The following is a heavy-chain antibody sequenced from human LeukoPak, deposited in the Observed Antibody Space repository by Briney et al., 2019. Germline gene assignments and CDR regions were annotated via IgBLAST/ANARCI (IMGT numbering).Heavy chain of an antibody. CDR1: GYSFTSYW. V-gene: IGHV5-51*01. CDR2: IYPGDSDT. J-gene: IGHJ5*02. Sequence: KGGESLKISCKGSGYSFTSYWIGWVRQMPGKGLEWMGIIYPGDSDTRYSPSFQGQVTISGDKSISTAYLQWSSLKASDTAMYYCARKYCTNGVCHNWFDPWGQGTLVTVSS. D-gene: IGHD2-8*01. CDR3: ARKYCTNGVCHNWFDP.